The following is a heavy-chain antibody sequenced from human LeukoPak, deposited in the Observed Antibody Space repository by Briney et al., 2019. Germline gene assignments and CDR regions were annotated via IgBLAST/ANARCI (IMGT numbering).Heavy chain of an antibody. CDR3: ARSRRGYSGYDYFFDY. D-gene: IGHD5-12*01. CDR2: ISADNGNT. V-gene: IGHV1-18*01. Sequence: ASVKVSCKASGYTFTSYAISWVRQAPGQGLEWMGWISADNGNTDYAQRFQGRVTMTTDTSTSTAYMELRSLRSDDTAVYYCARSRRGYSGYDYFFDYWGQGTLVTVSS. CDR1: GYTFTSYA. J-gene: IGHJ4*02.